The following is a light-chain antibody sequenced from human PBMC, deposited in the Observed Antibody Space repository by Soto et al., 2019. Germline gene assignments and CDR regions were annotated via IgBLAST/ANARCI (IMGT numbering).Light chain of an antibody. V-gene: IGLV1-47*02. J-gene: IGLJ3*02. CDR2: SNN. Sequence: QSVLTQPPSASGTPGQRVTISCSGASSNIGRDYVYWFQQLPGTAPKLLIYSNNQRPSGVPGRFSCSKSGTAAPVAISGLGSDDDAYYYCAVWDASLSRWVFGGGTKLTVL. CDR1: SSNIGRDY. CDR3: AVWDASLSRWV.